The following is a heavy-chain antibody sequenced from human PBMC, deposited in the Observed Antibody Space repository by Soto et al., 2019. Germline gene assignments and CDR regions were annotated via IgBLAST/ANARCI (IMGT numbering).Heavy chain of an antibody. CDR2: IYYSGST. CDR1: GGSISSGDYY. J-gene: IGHJ5*02. Sequence: QVQLQESGPGLVKPSQTLSLTCTVSGGSISSGDYYWSWIRQPPGKGLEWIGYIYYSGSTYYNPSLKSRVTISVDTSKNQFSLKLSSVTAADTAVYYCARGPRYYYGSGSYYENWFDPWGQGTLVTVSS. D-gene: IGHD3-10*01. V-gene: IGHV4-30-4*01. CDR3: ARGPRYYYGSGSYYENWFDP.